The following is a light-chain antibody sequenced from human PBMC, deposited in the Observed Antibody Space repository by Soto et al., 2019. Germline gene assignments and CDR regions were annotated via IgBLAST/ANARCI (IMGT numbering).Light chain of an antibody. Sequence: QSVLTQPPSASGTPGQRVTISCSGSSSNIGSSPVNWYQQLPGTAPKLLIYGNNQRPSGVPDRFYGSKSGTSASLAIGGLQSEDEADYYCATWDDNRNGPVFGGGTKLTVL. J-gene: IGLJ3*02. CDR3: ATWDDNRNGPV. CDR2: GNN. CDR1: SSNIGSSP. V-gene: IGLV1-44*01.